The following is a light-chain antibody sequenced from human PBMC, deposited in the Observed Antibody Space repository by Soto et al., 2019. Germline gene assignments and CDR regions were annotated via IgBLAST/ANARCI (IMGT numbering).Light chain of an antibody. Sequence: EVVLTQSPGTLSLSPGERAILSCRASRSVSSSFLAWYQQKPGRTPRLLIYDASSRATGIPDRFSGSGSGTDFTLTIDRLEPEDFAVYYCQHYGRSPGLFTFGPGTKVDIK. CDR3: QHYGRSPGLFT. V-gene: IGKV3-20*01. CDR2: DAS. J-gene: IGKJ3*01. CDR1: RSVSSSF.